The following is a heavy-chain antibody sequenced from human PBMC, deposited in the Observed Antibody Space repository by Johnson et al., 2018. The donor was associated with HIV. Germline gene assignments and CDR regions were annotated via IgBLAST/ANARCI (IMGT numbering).Heavy chain of an antibody. V-gene: IGHV3-66*03. D-gene: IGHD6-13*01. CDR3: ARVSWGRGGRYSSSCYRGAFDI. Sequence: VQVVESGGGLIQPGGSLRLSCAASGFTVSSNYMSWVRQAPGKGLEWVSVIYSGGSTYYADSVKGRFTISSDNSKNTLYLQMNSLRAEDTAVYYCARVSWGRGGRYSSSCYRGAFDIWGQGTMVTVSS. CDR2: IYSGGST. J-gene: IGHJ3*02. CDR1: GFTVSSNY.